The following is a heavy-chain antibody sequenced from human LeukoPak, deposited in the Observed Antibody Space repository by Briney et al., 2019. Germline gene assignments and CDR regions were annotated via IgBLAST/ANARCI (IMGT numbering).Heavy chain of an antibody. CDR2: ISGSGGST. Sequence: GGSLRLSCAASGFTFSSYAMSWVRQAPGKGLEWVSVISGSGGSTNYADSVKGRFTISRDNSKNTLYLQMNSLRVEDTAVYYCAKSGGRIQLWPALFDYWGQGTLVTVSS. J-gene: IGHJ4*02. CDR3: AKSGGRIQLWPALFDY. CDR1: GFTFSSYA. V-gene: IGHV3-23*01. D-gene: IGHD5-18*01.